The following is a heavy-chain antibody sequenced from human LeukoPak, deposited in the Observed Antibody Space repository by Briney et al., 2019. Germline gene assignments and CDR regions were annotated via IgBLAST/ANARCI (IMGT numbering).Heavy chain of an antibody. J-gene: IGHJ4*02. V-gene: IGHV3-21*01. D-gene: IGHD2-15*01. CDR2: ISSSSSYI. CDR1: GFTFSNYW. CDR3: AGVVPGYFDF. Sequence: GGSLRLSCATSGFTFSNYWMCWVRQAPGKGLEWVSSISSSSSYIYYADSVKGRFTISRDNAKNSLYLQMNSLRAEDTAVYYCAGVVPGYFDFWGQGTLVTVSS.